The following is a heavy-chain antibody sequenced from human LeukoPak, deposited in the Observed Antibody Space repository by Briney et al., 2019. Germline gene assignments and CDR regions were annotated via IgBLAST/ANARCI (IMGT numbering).Heavy chain of an antibody. V-gene: IGHV3-15*01. CDR3: TTEEWLLPDY. J-gene: IGHJ4*02. CDR2: IKSKTGGGTT. Sequence: PWGSLRLSCAASGFTFSNAWMSWVRQAPGKGLEWVGRIKSKTGGGTTDYAAPVKGRFTISRDDSKNTLYLQMNSLKTEDTAVYYCTTEEWLLPDYWGQGTLVTVSS. D-gene: IGHD3-3*01. CDR1: GFTFSNAW.